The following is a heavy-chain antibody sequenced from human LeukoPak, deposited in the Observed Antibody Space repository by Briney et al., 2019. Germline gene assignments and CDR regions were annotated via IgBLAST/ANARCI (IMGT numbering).Heavy chain of an antibody. J-gene: IGHJ4*02. CDR2: IYHSGST. V-gene: IGHV4-4*02. Sequence: SGTLSLTCGVSGGSISSSNWWSWVRQPPGKGLEWIGEIYHSGSTNYNPSLKSRVTISVDKSKKQFSLKLSSVTAADTAVYYCARGGLSSIAARPRFAYWGQGTLVTVSS. CDR1: GGSISSSNW. CDR3: ARGGLSSIAARPRFAY. D-gene: IGHD6-6*01.